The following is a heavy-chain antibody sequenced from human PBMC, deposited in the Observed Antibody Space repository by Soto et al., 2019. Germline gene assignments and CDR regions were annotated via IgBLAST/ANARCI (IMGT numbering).Heavy chain of an antibody. CDR1: GVSINSNGY. CDR3: ARQRTSVVTQAYFDV. J-gene: IGHJ4*02. CDR2: IHHTGTT. Sequence: SETLSLTCAVSGVSINSNGYWSWVRQSPGKGLEWIGEIHHTGTTNHNPSLRSRVSMSIDTSKDQFSLKLKSVTAADTALYFCARQRTSVVTQAYFDVWGPGSLVTVSS. D-gene: IGHD2-21*02. V-gene: IGHV4-4*02.